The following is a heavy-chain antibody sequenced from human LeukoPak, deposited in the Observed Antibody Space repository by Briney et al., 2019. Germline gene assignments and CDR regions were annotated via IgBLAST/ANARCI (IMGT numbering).Heavy chain of an antibody. D-gene: IGHD3-22*01. Sequence: PSETLSLTCAVSGGSISSGGYSWSWIRQPPGKGLEWIGYIYHSGSTYYNPSLKSRVTISVDRSKNQFSLKLSSVTAADTAVYYCARATQYYYDSSSPTDAFDIWGQGTMVTVSS. V-gene: IGHV4-30-2*01. CDR2: IYHSGST. J-gene: IGHJ3*02. CDR3: ARATQYYYDSSSPTDAFDI. CDR1: GGSISSGGYS.